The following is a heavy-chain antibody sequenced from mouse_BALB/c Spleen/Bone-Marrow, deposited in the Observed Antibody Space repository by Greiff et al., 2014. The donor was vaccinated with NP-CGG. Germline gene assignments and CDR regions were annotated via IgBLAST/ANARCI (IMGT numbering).Heavy chain of an antibody. CDR2: ILPGRGST. Sequence: VQLQQSGAELMKPGASVKISCKATGYTFSSYWIEWVKQRPGLGLEWIGEILPGRGSTNYNEKFKGKATFTSDTSSNTAYMQLSSLTSEDSAVYYCARWDTTAMDYWGQGTSVTVSS. J-gene: IGHJ4*01. V-gene: IGHV1-9*01. CDR3: ARWDTTAMDY. D-gene: IGHD1-1*01. CDR1: GYTFSSYW.